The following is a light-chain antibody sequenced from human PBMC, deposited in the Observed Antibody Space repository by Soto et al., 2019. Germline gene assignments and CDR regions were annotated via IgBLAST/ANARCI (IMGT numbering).Light chain of an antibody. CDR3: CSYARGSRA. Sequence: LTQPPSASGSPGQSVTISCTGTKNDIGVYDFVSWYQHHPGKAPRLIIYEVVQRPSGVPDRFSGSKSGNTASLTISGLQAEDEADYYCCSYARGSRAFGGGTKLTVL. CDR1: KNDIGVYDF. J-gene: IGLJ3*02. V-gene: IGLV2-8*01. CDR2: EVV.